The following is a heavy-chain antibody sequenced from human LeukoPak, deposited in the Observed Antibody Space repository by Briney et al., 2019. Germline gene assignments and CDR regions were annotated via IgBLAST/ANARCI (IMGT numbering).Heavy chain of an antibody. D-gene: IGHD5-18*01. CDR3: ARGTQQWGDFDY. J-gene: IGHJ4*02. CDR2: IKQDGSER. CDR1: GLTFSNAW. V-gene: IGHV3-7*04. Sequence: GGSLRLSCAVSGLTFSNAWMSWVRQAPGKGLEWVANIKQDGSERYYVDSVKGRFTISRDNAKNSLYLQMNSLRAEDTAVYYCARGTQQWGDFDYWGQGTLVTVSS.